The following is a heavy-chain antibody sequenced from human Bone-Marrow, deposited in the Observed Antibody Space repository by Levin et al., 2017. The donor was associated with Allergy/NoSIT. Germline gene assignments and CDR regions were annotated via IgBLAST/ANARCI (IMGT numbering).Heavy chain of an antibody. D-gene: IGHD6-13*01. CDR1: GFSLSTSGMC. J-gene: IGHJ5*02. Sequence: QTLSLTCTFSGFSLSTSGMCVSWIRQPPGKALEWLALIDWDDDKYYSTSLKTRLTISKDTSKNQVVLTMTNMDPVDTATYYCARARYSSSWYDGNWFDPWGQGTLVTVSS. CDR3: ARARYSSSWYDGNWFDP. V-gene: IGHV2-70*01. CDR2: IDWDDDK.